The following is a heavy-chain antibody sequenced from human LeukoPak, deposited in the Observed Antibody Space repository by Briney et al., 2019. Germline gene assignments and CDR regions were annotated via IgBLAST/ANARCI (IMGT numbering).Heavy chain of an antibody. V-gene: IGHV4-59*01. CDR1: GGSISSYY. Sequence: PSETVPLTCTVSGGSISSYYWSWIRQPPGKGLEWIGYIYYSGSTNYNPSLKSRVTISVDTSKNQFSLKLSSVTAADTAVYYCARGYDFWNRYTPLDYWGQGTLLTVSS. CDR2: IYYSGST. CDR3: ARGYDFWNRYTPLDY. J-gene: IGHJ4*02. D-gene: IGHD3-3*01.